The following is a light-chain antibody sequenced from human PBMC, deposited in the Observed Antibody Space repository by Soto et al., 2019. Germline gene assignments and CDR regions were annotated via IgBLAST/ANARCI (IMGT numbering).Light chain of an antibody. V-gene: IGLV1-51*02. CDR3: GTCDNSLNAGV. J-gene: IGLJ3*02. Sequence: QSVLTQPPSVSAAAGQRVTISCSGSSSNIGNRFVSWYQQLPGTVPKLLIYENTKRPSGIPDRFSASKSGTSATLGITGLQTGDEADYYCGTCDNSLNAGVFGGGTKLTVL. CDR2: ENT. CDR1: SSNIGNRF.